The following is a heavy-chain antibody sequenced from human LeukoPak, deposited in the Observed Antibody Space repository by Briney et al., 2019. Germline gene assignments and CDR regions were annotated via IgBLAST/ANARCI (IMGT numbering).Heavy chain of an antibody. J-gene: IGHJ3*02. V-gene: IGHV3-23*01. Sequence: GGSLRLSCAASGFTFSSYAMSWVRQAPGQGLEWVSAISGSGGSTYYADSVRGRFTISRDNSKNTLYLQMNSLRAEDTAVYYCARRRINDAFDIWGQGTMVTVSS. CDR2: ISGSGGST. CDR3: ARRRINDAFDI. D-gene: IGHD1-14*01. CDR1: GFTFSSYA.